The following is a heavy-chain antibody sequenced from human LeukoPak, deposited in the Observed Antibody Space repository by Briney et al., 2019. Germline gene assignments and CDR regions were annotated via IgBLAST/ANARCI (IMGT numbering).Heavy chain of an antibody. J-gene: IGHJ4*02. V-gene: IGHV3-20*01. CDR2: INWNVGST. Sequence: GGSLRLSCAASGFTFDDYGMSWVRQAPGKGLEWVSGINWNVGSTGYADSVKGRFTISRDNAKNSLYLQMNSLRAEDTALYHCARTQSYVWGSPSGAFDYWGQGTLVTVSS. CDR1: GFTFDDYG. D-gene: IGHD3-16*01. CDR3: ARTQSYVWGSPSGAFDY.